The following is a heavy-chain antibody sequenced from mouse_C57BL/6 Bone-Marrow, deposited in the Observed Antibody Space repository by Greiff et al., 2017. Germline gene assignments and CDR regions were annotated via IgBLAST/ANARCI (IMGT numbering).Heavy chain of an antibody. CDR1: GYTFTSYW. J-gene: IGHJ4*01. V-gene: IGHV1-64*01. CDR3: ARGGNYYGSSSRAMDY. D-gene: IGHD1-1*01. Sequence: QVQLQQPGAELVKPGASVKLSCKASGYTFTSYWMHWVKQRPGQGLEWIGMIHPNSGSTNYNEKFKSKATLTVDKSSSTAYMQLSSLTSEDSAVYYCARGGNYYGSSSRAMDYWGQGTSFTVSS. CDR2: IHPNSGST.